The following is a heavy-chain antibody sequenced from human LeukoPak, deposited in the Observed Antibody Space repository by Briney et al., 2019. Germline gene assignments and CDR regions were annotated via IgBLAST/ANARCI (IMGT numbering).Heavy chain of an antibody. V-gene: IGHV4-34*01. CDR1: GGSFSGYY. Sequence: SETLSLTCAVYGGSFSGYYWSWIRQPPGKGLEWIGEITHSGSTNSNPSLKSRVTVSVDTSKSLFSLKLSSVTAADTAVYYCARRLLGYCSGGSCYSGYFQHWGQGTLVTVSS. CDR2: ITHSGST. CDR3: ARRLLGYCSGGSCYSGYFQH. D-gene: IGHD2-15*01. J-gene: IGHJ1*01.